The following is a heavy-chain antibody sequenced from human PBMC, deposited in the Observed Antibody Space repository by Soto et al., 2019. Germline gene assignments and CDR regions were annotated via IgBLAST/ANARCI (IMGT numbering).Heavy chain of an antibody. D-gene: IGHD5-12*01. CDR3: ARDRGGYDRRPLDY. CDR1: GYTFTNFG. Sequence: ASVKVSCKASGYTFTNFGISWVRQAPGQGLEWMGWISAYNGNTNYAQKLQGRVTMTTDTSTSTAYMELRSLRSDDTAVYYCARDRGGYDRRPLDYWGQGTLVTVSS. CDR2: ISAYNGNT. V-gene: IGHV1-18*01. J-gene: IGHJ4*02.